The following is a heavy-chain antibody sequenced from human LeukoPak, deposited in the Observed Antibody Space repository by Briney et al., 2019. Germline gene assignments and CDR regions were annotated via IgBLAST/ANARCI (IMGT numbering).Heavy chain of an antibody. CDR2: ISSDRSKK. CDR3: VRDAGGY. Sequence: GGSLRLSCVASGFTLRTYAMHWVRQAPGKGLEWVEVISSDRSKKFYSDSVKGQFTISRDNSKNTLYLQMNSLRTEDTGVYFCVRDAGGYWGQGTLVTVSS. V-gene: IGHV3-30-3*01. D-gene: IGHD1-14*01. J-gene: IGHJ4*02. CDR1: GFTLRTYA.